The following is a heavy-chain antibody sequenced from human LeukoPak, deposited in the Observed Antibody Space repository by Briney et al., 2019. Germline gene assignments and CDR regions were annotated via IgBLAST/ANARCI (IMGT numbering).Heavy chain of an antibody. D-gene: IGHD2-15*01. J-gene: IGHJ5*02. CDR2: ISGSGGST. CDR3: AKDPVGGVVVP. Sequence: GGSLRLSCAASGFTFSSYAMSWVRQAPGKGLEWVSAISGSGGSTYYADSVRGRFTISRDNSKNTLYLQMNSLRAEDTAVYYCAKDPVGGVVVPWGQGTLVTVSS. V-gene: IGHV3-23*01. CDR1: GFTFSSYA.